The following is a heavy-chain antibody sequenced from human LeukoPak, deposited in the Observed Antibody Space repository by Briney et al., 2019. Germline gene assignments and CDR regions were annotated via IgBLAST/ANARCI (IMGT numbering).Heavy chain of an antibody. Sequence: GGSLRLSCAASGFTFSSYSMNWVRQAPGKGLEWVSSISSSSSYIYYADSVKGRFTISRDNAKNSLYLQMNSLRAEDTAVYYCARDIPTVVTTPTRTFDIWGQGTMVTVSS. D-gene: IGHD4-23*01. CDR2: ISSSSSYI. CDR1: GFTFSSYS. CDR3: ARDIPTVVTTPTRTFDI. V-gene: IGHV3-21*01. J-gene: IGHJ3*02.